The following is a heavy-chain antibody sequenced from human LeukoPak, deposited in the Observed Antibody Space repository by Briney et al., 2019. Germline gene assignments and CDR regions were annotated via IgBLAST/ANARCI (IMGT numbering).Heavy chain of an antibody. Sequence: ASVKVSCKASGYTFTGYYMHWVRQAPGQGLEWMGWINPNSGGTNYAQKFQGRVTMTRDTSISTAYMELSRLRSDDTAVYYCARGPRPGYSSGWYYYYYMDVWGKGTTVTVSS. V-gene: IGHV1-2*02. J-gene: IGHJ6*03. CDR3: ARGPRPGYSSGWYYYYYMDV. D-gene: IGHD6-19*01. CDR2: INPNSGGT. CDR1: GYTFTGYY.